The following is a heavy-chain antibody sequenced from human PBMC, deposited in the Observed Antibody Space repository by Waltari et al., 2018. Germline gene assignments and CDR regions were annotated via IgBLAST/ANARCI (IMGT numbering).Heavy chain of an antibody. CDR2: IYYSGST. CDR3: ARGAGEVDAFDI. CDR1: GGSISSYY. Sequence: QVQLQESGPGLVKPSETLSLTCTVPGGSISSYYWGWIRQPPGKGLEWIGYIYYSGSTNYNPSLKSRVTISVDTSKNQFSLKLSSVTAADTAVYYCARGAGEVDAFDIWGQGTMVTVSS. V-gene: IGHV4-59*08. D-gene: IGHD1-26*01. J-gene: IGHJ3*02.